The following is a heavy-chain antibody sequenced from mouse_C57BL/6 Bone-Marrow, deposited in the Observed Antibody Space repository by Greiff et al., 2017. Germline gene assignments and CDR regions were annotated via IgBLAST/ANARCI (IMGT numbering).Heavy chain of an antibody. CDR1: GYSFTGYY. CDR2: INPSTGGT. D-gene: IGHD2-3*01. Sequence: VQLQQSGPELVKPGASVKISCKASGYSFTGYYMNWVKQSPEKSLEWIGEINPSTGGTTSNQKFKAKATLTVDKSSSTAYMQLKSLTSEDSAVYYCERSDDGYCTWGQGTLVTVSA. V-gene: IGHV1-42*01. CDR3: ERSDDGYCT. J-gene: IGHJ3*01.